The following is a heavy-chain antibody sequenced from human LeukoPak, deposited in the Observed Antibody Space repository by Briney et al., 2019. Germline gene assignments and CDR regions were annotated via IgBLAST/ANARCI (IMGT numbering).Heavy chain of an antibody. CDR2: MNPNSGHT. Sequence: ASVKVSCKASGYTFSSYDINWVRQATGQGLEWMGWMNPNSGHTGYAQKFQGRGTMTRNTSISTAYMELSSLRSEDTAVYYCARVRGSYYYYGMDVWGQGTTVTVSS. CDR3: ARVRGSYYYYGMDV. V-gene: IGHV1-8*01. D-gene: IGHD2-15*01. CDR1: GYTFSSYD. J-gene: IGHJ6*02.